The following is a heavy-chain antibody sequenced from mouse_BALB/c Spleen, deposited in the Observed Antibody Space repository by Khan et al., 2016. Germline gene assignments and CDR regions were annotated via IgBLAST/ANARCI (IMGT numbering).Heavy chain of an antibody. J-gene: IGHJ3*01. Sequence: VQLQESGAELMKPGASVKISCKATGYIFGSYWIEWVKQRPGHGLEWIGEILPGSGSTKYNENFKVTATFTAETSSNTAYMQLRRLTSEASAVFDCARVVYWGQGTLVTVSA. D-gene: IGHD1-1*02. V-gene: IGHV1-9*01. CDR2: ILPGSGST. CDR1: GYIFGSYW. CDR3: ARVVY.